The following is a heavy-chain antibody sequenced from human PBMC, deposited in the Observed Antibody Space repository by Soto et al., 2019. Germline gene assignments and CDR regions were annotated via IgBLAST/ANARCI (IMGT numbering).Heavy chain of an antibody. D-gene: IGHD3-22*01. CDR2: IVVGSGNT. V-gene: IGHV1-58*01. J-gene: IGHJ4*02. CDR1: GFTFTSSA. Sequence: QMQLVQSGPEVKKPGTSVKVSCKASGFTFTSSAVQWVRQARGQRLEWIGWIVVGSGNTNYAQKFQERGTITRDMSTSTAYMELSSLRSEDTAVYYCAAVGGHYYDSSGYYFDYWGQGTLVTVSS. CDR3: AAVGGHYYDSSGYYFDY.